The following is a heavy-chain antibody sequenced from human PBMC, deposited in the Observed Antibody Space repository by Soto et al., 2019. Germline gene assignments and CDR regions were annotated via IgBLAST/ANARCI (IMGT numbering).Heavy chain of an antibody. V-gene: IGHV4-39*01. CDR2: IYYSGST. CDR3: ANAQYGDYAERGFDY. CDR1: GGSISSSSYY. D-gene: IGHD4-17*01. J-gene: IGHJ4*02. Sequence: PSETLSLTCTVSGGSISSSSYYWGWIRQPPGKGLEWIGSIYYSGSTYYNPSLKSRVTISVDTSKNQFSLKLSSVTAADTAVYYCANAQYGDYAERGFDYWGQGTLVTVSS.